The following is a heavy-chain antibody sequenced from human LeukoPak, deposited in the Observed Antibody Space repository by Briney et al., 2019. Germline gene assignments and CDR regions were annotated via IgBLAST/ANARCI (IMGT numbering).Heavy chain of an antibody. CDR3: ARHYGAAGDFDY. J-gene: IGHJ4*02. CDR1: GYSFTSYW. Sequence: GESLKISCEGSGYSFTSYWISWVRQMPGEGLGWMGRIDPSDSYTNYSPSFEGHVTISADKSISTAYLQWSSLKASDIATYYCARHYGAAGDFDYWGQGTLVTVSS. D-gene: IGHD6-13*01. CDR2: IDPSDSYT. V-gene: IGHV5-10-1*01.